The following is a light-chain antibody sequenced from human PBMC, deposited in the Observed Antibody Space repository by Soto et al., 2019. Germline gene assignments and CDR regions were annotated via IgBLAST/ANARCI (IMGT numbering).Light chain of an antibody. CDR2: GAS. J-gene: IGKJ1*01. CDR3: QQYNSWPRT. V-gene: IGKV3-15*01. Sequence: EIVMTQSPATLSGSPGERATLSCRASQSVNSHLAWYHQKPGQAPRLLIDGASTRDTGIPARFSGSGSGTDFTLTISSLQPEDFAVYYCQQYNSWPRTFGQGTKVEIK. CDR1: QSVNSH.